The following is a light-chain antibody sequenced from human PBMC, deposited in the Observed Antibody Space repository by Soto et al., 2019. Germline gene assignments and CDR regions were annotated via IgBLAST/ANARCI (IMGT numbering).Light chain of an antibody. V-gene: IGLV2-8*01. CDR3: SSYAGSYSFGV. J-gene: IGLJ1*01. CDR1: SRDFGGYNY. Sequence: QSVLTQPPSASGSPGQSVTISCTGTSRDFGGYNYVSWYQQHPGKAPKLMIFEVSKRPSGVPDRFSGSKSDNTASLTVSGLQAEDEADYYCSSYAGSYSFGVFGTGTKVTVL. CDR2: EVS.